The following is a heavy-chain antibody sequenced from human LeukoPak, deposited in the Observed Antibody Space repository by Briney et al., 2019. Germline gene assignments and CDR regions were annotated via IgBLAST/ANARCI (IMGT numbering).Heavy chain of an antibody. Sequence: SETLSLTCTVSGGSISSSSYYWGWIRQPPGKGLEWIGSIYYSGSTYYNPSLKSRVTISVDTSKNQFSLKLSSVTAADTAVYYCARERRYYGSGSYYKSQYYFDYWGQGTLVTVSS. D-gene: IGHD3-10*01. CDR1: GGSISSSSYY. V-gene: IGHV4-39*07. CDR2: IYYSGST. J-gene: IGHJ4*02. CDR3: ARERRYYGSGSYYKSQYYFDY.